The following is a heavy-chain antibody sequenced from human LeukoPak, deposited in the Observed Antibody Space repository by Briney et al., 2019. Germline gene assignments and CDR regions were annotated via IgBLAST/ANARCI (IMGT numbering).Heavy chain of an antibody. J-gene: IGHJ4*02. D-gene: IGHD6-19*01. CDR3: ARPSSGWYVLDY. V-gene: IGHV5-10-1*01. CDR2: IDPSDSYT. CDR1: GYSFTSYW. Sequence: PGESLLISCKGSGYSFTSYWISWVRQLPGRGLEWMGRIDPSDSYTNYSPSFQGHVTISADKSISTAYLQWSSLKASDTAMYYCARPSSGWYVLDYWGQGTLVTVSS.